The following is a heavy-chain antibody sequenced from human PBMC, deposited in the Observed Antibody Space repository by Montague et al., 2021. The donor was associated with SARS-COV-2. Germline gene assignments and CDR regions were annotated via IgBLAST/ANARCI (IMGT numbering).Heavy chain of an antibody. CDR1: GFTFSSYA. D-gene: IGHD2-15*01. J-gene: IGHJ5*02. CDR3: AKRYCSGGSCYSGFDP. Sequence: SVRLSCAASGFTFSSYAMSWVRQAPGKGLEWVSAISGSGSSTYYADSVKGRFTISRDNSKNTLYLQMNSLRAEDTAVYYCAKRYCSGGSCYSGFDPWGQGTLVTVSS. CDR2: ISGSGSST. V-gene: IGHV3-23*01.